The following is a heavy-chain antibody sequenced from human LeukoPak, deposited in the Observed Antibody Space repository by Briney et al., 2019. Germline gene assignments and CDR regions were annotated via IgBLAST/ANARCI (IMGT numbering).Heavy chain of an antibody. CDR1: GFTLSSYA. V-gene: IGHV3-23*01. Sequence: SGGSLRLSCAASGFTLSSYAMSWVRQAPGKGLEWASAISGSGGSTYYADSVRGRFTISRDNSKNTLYLQMNSLRAEDTAVYYCAKAEYSSSSPRFDYWGQGTLVTVSS. D-gene: IGHD6-6*01. J-gene: IGHJ4*02. CDR3: AKAEYSSSSPRFDY. CDR2: ISGSGGST.